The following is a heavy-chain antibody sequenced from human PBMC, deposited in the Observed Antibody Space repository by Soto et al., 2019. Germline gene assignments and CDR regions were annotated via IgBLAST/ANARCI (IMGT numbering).Heavy chain of an antibody. D-gene: IGHD6-13*01. CDR3: ARRGSGTYFDY. V-gene: IGHV3-23*01. J-gene: IGHJ4*02. Sequence: EVQLLESGGGLVQPGGSLRLSCAASGFTFSSYAMRWVRQAPGKGLEWVSAVSGSGGSTYYADSVKGRFTISRDNSKNTLYLQMNSLRAQDTAVYYCARRGSGTYFDYWGQGTLVTVSS. CDR2: VSGSGGST. CDR1: GFTFSSYA.